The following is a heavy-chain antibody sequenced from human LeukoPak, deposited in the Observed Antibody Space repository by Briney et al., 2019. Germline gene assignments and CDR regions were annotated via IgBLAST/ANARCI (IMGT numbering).Heavy chain of an antibody. CDR3: ARVLSRGYSGYDLWNYYYYYMDV. V-gene: IGHV3-53*01. J-gene: IGHJ6*03. D-gene: IGHD5-12*01. Sequence: GGSLRLSCAASGFTVSSNYMSWVRQAPGKGLEWVSVIYSGGSTYYADSVKGRFTISRDNSKNTLYLQMKSLRAEDTAVYYCARVLSRGYSGYDLWNYYYYYMDVWGKGTTVTVSS. CDR2: IYSGGST. CDR1: GFTVSSNY.